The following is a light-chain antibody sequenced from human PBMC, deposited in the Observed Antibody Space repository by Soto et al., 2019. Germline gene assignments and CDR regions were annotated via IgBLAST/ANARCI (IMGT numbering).Light chain of an antibody. CDR1: SSDVGSYKF. V-gene: IGLV2-14*02. CDR3: CSFTSSSSYV. CDR2: EGS. J-gene: IGLJ1*01. Sequence: QSALTQPASVSGSPGQSITISCTGTSSDVGSYKFVSWYQQHPGKAPKLMIYEGSKRPSGVSNRFSGSKSGNTASLTISGLQAEDEADYYCCSFTSSSSYVFGPGTKLTVL.